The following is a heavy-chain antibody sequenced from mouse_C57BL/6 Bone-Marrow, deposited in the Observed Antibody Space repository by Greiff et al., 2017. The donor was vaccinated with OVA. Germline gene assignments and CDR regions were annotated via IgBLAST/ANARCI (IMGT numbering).Heavy chain of an antibody. D-gene: IGHD2-5*01. J-gene: IGHJ2*01. CDR2: ISSGSSTI. V-gene: IGHV5-17*01. CDR1: GFTFSDYG. Sequence: EVHLVESGGGLVKPGGSLKLSCAASGFTFSDYGMHWVRQAPEKGLEWVAYISSGSSTIYYADTVKGRFTISRDHAKNTLFLQMTSLRSEDTAMYYCATYSNYFFDYWGQGTTLTVSS. CDR3: ATYSNYFFDY.